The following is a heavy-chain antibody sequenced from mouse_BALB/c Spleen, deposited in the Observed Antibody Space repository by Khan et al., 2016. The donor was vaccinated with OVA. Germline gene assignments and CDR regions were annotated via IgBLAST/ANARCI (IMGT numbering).Heavy chain of an antibody. CDR3: ERRGLRWDFDN. Sequence: QVQLQQSGAELAKPGASVKMSCKASGYTFINYWILWVKQRPGQGLEWIGYINPSTGYTEYNQNFKDKATLTADKSSSTAYMQLSSLTSEDAAVYYCERRGLRWDFDNWGQGTTRTVSS. J-gene: IGHJ2*01. V-gene: IGHV1-7*01. CDR2: INPSTGYT. CDR1: GYTFINYW. D-gene: IGHD1-1*01.